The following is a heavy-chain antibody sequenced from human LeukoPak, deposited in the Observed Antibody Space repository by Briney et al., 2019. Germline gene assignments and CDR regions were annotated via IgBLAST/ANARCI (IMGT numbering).Heavy chain of an antibody. CDR1: GGSISSGDYY. CDR3: ARGYSGYDPQWLPFDY. V-gene: IGHV4-30-4*01. J-gene: IGHJ4*02. Sequence: PSQTLSLTCTVSGGSISSGDYYWSWIRQPPGKGLEWIGYIYYSGSTYYNPSLKSRVTISVDTSKNQFSLKLSSVTAADTAVYYCARGYSGYDPQWLPFDYWGQGTLVTVSS. CDR2: IYYSGST. D-gene: IGHD5-12*01.